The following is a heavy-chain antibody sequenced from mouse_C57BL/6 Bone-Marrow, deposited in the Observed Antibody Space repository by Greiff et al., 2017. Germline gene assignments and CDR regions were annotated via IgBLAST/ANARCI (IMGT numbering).Heavy chain of an antibody. CDR2: INPNNGGT. D-gene: IGHD1-1*02. CDR1: GYTFTDYN. Sequence: VQLQQSGPELVKPGASVKIPCKASGYTFTDYNMDWVKQSHGKSLEWIGDINPNNGGTIYNQKFKGKATLTVDKSSSTAYMELRSLTSEDTAVYYYARLVLFYAMDYWGQGTSVTVSS. V-gene: IGHV1-18*01. CDR3: ARLVLFYAMDY. J-gene: IGHJ4*01.